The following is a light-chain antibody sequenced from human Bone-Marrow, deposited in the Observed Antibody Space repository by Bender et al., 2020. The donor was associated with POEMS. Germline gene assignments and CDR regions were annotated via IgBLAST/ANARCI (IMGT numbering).Light chain of an antibody. J-gene: IGLJ2*01. CDR2: SNY. CDR3: SSYSSSPPLVV. Sequence: QSVLTQPPSASGTPGQSVIISCSGTDSNFGGNNVNWYQHLPGTAPRLVVYSNYQRPSGVSNRFSGSKSGNTASLTISGLQPEDEADYYCSSYSSSPPLVVFGGGTKLTVL. CDR1: DSNFGGNN. V-gene: IGLV1-44*01.